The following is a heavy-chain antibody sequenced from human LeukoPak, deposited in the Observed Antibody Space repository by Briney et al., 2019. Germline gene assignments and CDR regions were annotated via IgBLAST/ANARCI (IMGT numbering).Heavy chain of an antibody. CDR1: GFTFNNYA. V-gene: IGHV3-48*01. J-gene: IGHJ4*02. D-gene: IGHD6-6*01. CDR2: ISRSGSSI. Sequence: GGSLRLSCAASGFTFNNYAMNWVRQAPGKGLEWVSHISRSGSSILYADSVKGRFTIFRDNGQNSLYLQMSSLRAEDTAVYYCATESSRSSANWGQGTLVTVSS. CDR3: ATESSRSSAN.